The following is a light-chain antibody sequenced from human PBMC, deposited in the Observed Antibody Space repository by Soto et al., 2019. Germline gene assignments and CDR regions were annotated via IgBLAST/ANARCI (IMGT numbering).Light chain of an antibody. Sequence: DIQMTQSPSSLSASVGDRVTITCRASQSISNYLNWYQQRPGKAPKLLISAASSLQSGVPSRFSGSGSGTDFTLTISSLQPEDFATYYCQQSYSSPRYTFGQGTKLEIK. CDR1: QSISNY. CDR3: QQSYSSPRYT. V-gene: IGKV1-39*01. CDR2: AAS. J-gene: IGKJ2*01.